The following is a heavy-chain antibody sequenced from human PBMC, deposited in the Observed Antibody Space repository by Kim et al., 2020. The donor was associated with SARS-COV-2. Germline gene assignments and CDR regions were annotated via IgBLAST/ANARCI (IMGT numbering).Heavy chain of an antibody. J-gene: IGHJ4*02. CDR2: IYYSGST. V-gene: IGHV4-39*07. CDR1: GGSISSSSYY. CDR3: ARGVQAAAGHKEYDY. Sequence: SETLSLTCTVSGGSISSSSYYWGWIRQPPGKGLEWIGSIYYSGSTYYNPSLKSRVTISVDRSKNQFSLKLSSVTAADTAVYYCARGVQAAAGHKEYDYWGQGTLVTVSS. D-gene: IGHD6-13*01.